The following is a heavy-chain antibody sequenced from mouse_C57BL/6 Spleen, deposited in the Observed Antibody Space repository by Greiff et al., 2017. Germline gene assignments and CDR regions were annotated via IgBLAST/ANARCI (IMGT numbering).Heavy chain of an antibody. J-gene: IGHJ4*01. D-gene: IGHD1-1*01. CDR3: ARRTVVARRDAMDY. CDR2: IYPGDGDP. Sequence: VQLQQSGPELVKPGASVKISCKASGYAFSSSWMNWVKQRPGKGLEWIGRIYPGDGDPNYNGKFKGKATLTADKSSSTAYMQLSSLTSEDSAVYFCARRTVVARRDAMDYWGQGTSVTVSS. V-gene: IGHV1-82*01. CDR1: GYAFSSSW.